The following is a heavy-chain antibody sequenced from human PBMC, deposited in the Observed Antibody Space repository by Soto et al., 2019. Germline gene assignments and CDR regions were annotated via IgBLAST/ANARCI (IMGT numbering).Heavy chain of an antibody. CDR1: GFSFSSYA. J-gene: IGHJ4*02. CDR3: ARDGGYYYGFDY. Sequence: GGSLRLSCATSGFSFSSYAMYWVRQAPGKGLEWVAVISYGGDNEYYADSVKGRFTISRDNSKNTLYLQMNSLRAEDTAVYYCARDGGYYYGFDYWGQGTLVTVSS. CDR2: ISYGGDNE. D-gene: IGHD3-22*01. V-gene: IGHV3-30*03.